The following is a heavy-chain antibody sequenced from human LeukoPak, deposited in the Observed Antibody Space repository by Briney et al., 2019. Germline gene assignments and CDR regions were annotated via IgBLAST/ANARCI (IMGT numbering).Heavy chain of an antibody. D-gene: IGHD2/OR15-2a*01. CDR2: IYYSGNT. CDR1: GGSISSYY. CDR3: ARDFSAAFDI. Sequence: SETLSLTCTVSGGSISSYYWSWIRQPPGKGLEWIGYIYYSGNTNYNPSLKGRVTMTVDTSKNQFSLNLSSVTAADTAVYYCARDFSAAFDIWGQGTMVTVSS. V-gene: IGHV4-59*12. J-gene: IGHJ3*02.